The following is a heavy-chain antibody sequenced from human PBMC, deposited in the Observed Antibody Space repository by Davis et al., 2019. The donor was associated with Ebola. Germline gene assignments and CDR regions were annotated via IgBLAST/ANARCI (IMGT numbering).Heavy chain of an antibody. V-gene: IGHV4-34*01. J-gene: IGHJ6*02. CDR1: GGSFSGYY. D-gene: IGHD3-3*01. Sequence: SETLSLTCAVYGGSFSGYYWSWIRQPPGKGLEWIGEINHSGSTNYNPSLKSRVTISVDTSKNQFSLKLSSVTAADTAVYYCARGPIFGVVVYYYYGMDVWGQGTTVTVSS. CDR3: ARGPIFGVVVYYYYGMDV. CDR2: INHSGST.